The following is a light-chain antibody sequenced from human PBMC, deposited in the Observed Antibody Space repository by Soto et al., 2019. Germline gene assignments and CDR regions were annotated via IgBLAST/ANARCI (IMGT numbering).Light chain of an antibody. CDR2: DAS. V-gene: IGKV3-11*01. Sequence: EIVLTQSPATLSLSPGERATLSCRASQSVGSYLAWYQQKPGQAPRLLIYDASNRATGIPARFSGSGSGTDFTLTISSLEPEDFAVYYCQQRSNWPLTFGGGTKVVI. CDR1: QSVGSY. J-gene: IGKJ4*01. CDR3: QQRSNWPLT.